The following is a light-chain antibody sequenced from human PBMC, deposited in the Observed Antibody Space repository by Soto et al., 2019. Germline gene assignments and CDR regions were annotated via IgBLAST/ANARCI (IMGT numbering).Light chain of an antibody. CDR3: QQYNNWLAIT. CDR1: QSISSN. Sequence: EIVMTQSPATLSVSPGEGATLSCRASQSISSNLAWYQQRPGQVPRLLIYRTSTRATGIPARFSGSGSGTEFTLTISSLQSEDFGVYYCQQYNNWLAITFGQGTRLEIK. J-gene: IGKJ5*01. CDR2: RTS. V-gene: IGKV3-15*01.